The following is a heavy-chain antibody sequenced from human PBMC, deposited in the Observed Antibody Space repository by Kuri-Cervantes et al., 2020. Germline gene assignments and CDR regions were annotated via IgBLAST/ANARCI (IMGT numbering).Heavy chain of an antibody. J-gene: IGHJ4*02. CDR1: GFTSSGYW. CDR3: ARDRSGYDY. V-gene: IGHV3-74*01. CDR2: INIDGNSR. Sequence: GGSLRLSCAASGFTSSGYWMHWVRQAPGRGLVWVSRINIDGNSRSYAESVEGRFTISRDNAKNTLYLQMNSLRAEDTAVYYCARDRSGYDYWGQGTLVTVSS. D-gene: IGHD5-12*01.